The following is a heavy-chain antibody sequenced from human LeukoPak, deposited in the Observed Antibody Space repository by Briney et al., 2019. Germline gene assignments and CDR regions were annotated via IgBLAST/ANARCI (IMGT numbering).Heavy chain of an antibody. J-gene: IGHJ2*01. V-gene: IGHV3-33*01. CDR2: IWYDGSNK. CDR1: GFTFSSYG. D-gene: IGHD6-13*01. CDR3: ARSLAAAGTGVHWYFDL. Sequence: PGGSLRLSCAASGFTFSSYGMHWVHQAPGKGLEWVAVIWYDGSNKYYADSVKGRFTISRDNSKNTLYLQMNSLRAEDTAVYYCARSLAAAGTGVHWYFDLWGRGTLVTVSS.